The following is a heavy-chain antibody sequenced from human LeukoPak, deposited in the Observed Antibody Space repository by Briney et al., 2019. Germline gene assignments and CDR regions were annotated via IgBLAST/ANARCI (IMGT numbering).Heavy chain of an antibody. J-gene: IGHJ4*02. Sequence: SETLSLTCTVSRGSISSYYWSWIRQPAGKGLEWIGRIYSSGSSNYNPSLKSRVAMSVDTSKNQFSLKLSSVTAADTAVYYCARDRYGGIIDYWGQGTLVTVSS. D-gene: IGHD1-1*01. V-gene: IGHV4-4*07. CDR2: IYSSGSS. CDR1: RGSISSYY. CDR3: ARDRYGGIIDY.